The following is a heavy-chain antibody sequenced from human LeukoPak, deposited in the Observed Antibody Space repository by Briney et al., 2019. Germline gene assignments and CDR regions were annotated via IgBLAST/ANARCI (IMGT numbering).Heavy chain of an antibody. D-gene: IGHD1-26*01. CDR1: GFTFSSYA. CDR3: ARGSIEGARGLGDY. J-gene: IGHJ4*02. Sequence: QSGGSLRLSCAASGFTFSSYAMSWVRQAPGKGLEWVAVISYDGSNKYFADSVKGRFTISRDNSKNTLYLQMNSLRPDDTAVYYCARGSIEGARGLGDYWGQGTLVTVSS. V-gene: IGHV3-30*03. CDR2: ISYDGSNK.